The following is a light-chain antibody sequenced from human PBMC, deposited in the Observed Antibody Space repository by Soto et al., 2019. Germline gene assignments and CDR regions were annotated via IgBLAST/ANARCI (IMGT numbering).Light chain of an antibody. Sequence: QAVVTQPPSVSGAPGQRVTISCTGSKSDIGAGYDVHWYQQFPGAAPKLLIYGNTNRPSGVPDRFSGSRSGTSASLAITGLQAEDEADYFCQSFDSSLSCYVFGTGTKVTVL. V-gene: IGLV1-40*01. CDR1: KSDIGAGYD. J-gene: IGLJ1*01. CDR3: QSFDSSLSCYV. CDR2: GNT.